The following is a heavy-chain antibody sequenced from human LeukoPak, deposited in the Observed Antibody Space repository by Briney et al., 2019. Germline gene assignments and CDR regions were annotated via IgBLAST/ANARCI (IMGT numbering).Heavy chain of an antibody. CDR2: ICYSGST. CDR3: ARRAGAYSHPYDY. CDR1: GGSISSSSYY. J-gene: IGHJ4*02. V-gene: IGHV4-39*01. D-gene: IGHD4/OR15-4a*01. Sequence: SETLSLTCTVSGGSISSSSYYWGWIRQPPGKGLEWIGSICYSGSTYYNPSLKSRVTISVDTSQNRFSLKLSSVSAADTAVYYCARRAGAYSHPYDYWGQGTLVTVSS.